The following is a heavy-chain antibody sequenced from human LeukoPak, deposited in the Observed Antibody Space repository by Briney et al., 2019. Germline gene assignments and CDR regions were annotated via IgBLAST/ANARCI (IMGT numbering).Heavy chain of an antibody. Sequence: GESLQISCKGSGYSFTSYWIGWVRQMPGKGLEWMGIIYPGDSDTRYSPSFQGQVTISADKSISTAYLQWSSLKASDTAMYYCARHRPYDSSGYYHYYGMDVWGQGTTVTVSS. J-gene: IGHJ6*02. CDR1: GYSFTSYW. V-gene: IGHV5-51*01. CDR2: IYPGDSDT. CDR3: ARHRPYDSSGYYHYYGMDV. D-gene: IGHD3-22*01.